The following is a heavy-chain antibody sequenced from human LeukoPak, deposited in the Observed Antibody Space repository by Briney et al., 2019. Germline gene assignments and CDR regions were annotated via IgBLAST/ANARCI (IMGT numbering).Heavy chain of an antibody. V-gene: IGHV4-39*01. CDR1: GGSISSSSYY. CDR3: ARHPDDYVWGSYHPNWFDP. Sequence: PSETLSLTCTVSGGSISSSSYYWGWIRQPPGKGLEWIGSIYYSGSTYYNPSLKSRVTISVDTSKNQFSLKLSSVTAADTAVYYCARHPDDYVWGSYHPNWFDPWGQGTLVTVSS. D-gene: IGHD3-16*02. CDR2: IYYSGST. J-gene: IGHJ5*02.